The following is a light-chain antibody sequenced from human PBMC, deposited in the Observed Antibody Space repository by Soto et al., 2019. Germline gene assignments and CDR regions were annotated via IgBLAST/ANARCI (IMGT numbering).Light chain of an antibody. CDR3: QQRSNWPPA. Sequence: EIVLTQSPATLSWSPGERATLSGRASQSVSSYLAWYQQKPVQAPRLLIYDASNRTTGIPARFSGSGSGTDFTLTISSLEPEDFAVYYCQQRSNWPPAFGQGTKLEIK. CDR2: DAS. V-gene: IGKV3-11*01. J-gene: IGKJ2*01. CDR1: QSVSSY.